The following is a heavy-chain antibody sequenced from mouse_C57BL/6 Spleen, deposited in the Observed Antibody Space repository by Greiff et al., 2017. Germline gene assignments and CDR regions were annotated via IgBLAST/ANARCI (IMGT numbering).Heavy chain of an antibody. CDR1: GYTFTSYW. D-gene: IGHD4-1*01. CDR3: ARLGREAMDY. Sequence: QVQLQQPGAELVMPGASVKLSCKASGYTFTSYWMHWVKQRPGQGLEWIGEIDPSDSSTNYNQKFKGKSTLTVDKSSSTAYMQLSSLTSEDSAVYYCARLGREAMDYWGQGTSVTVSS. J-gene: IGHJ4*01. V-gene: IGHV1-69*01. CDR2: IDPSDSST.